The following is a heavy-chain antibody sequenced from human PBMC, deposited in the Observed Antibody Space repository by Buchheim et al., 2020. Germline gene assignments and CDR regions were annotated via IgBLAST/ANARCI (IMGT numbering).Heavy chain of an antibody. J-gene: IGHJ2*01. V-gene: IGHV3-48*01. CDR3: ARDSLRATEETLYFDL. D-gene: IGHD5-12*01. CDR1: GFTFSSYS. Sequence: EVQLVESGGDLVQPGGSLRLSCAASGFTFSSYSMNWVRQAPGKGLEWVSFISGSRRRIYYADSVKGRFTISRDNAKNSLYLQMNSLRAEDTAVYYCARDSLRATEETLYFDLWGRGTL. CDR2: ISGSRRRI.